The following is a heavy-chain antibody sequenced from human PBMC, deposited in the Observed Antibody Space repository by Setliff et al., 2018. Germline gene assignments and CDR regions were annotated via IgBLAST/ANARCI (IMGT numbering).Heavy chain of an antibody. J-gene: IGHJ4*02. CDR1: GFTFSTYR. CDR3: ARLRKDYGDYYYFDY. Sequence: GGSLRLSCAASGFTFSTYRMHWVRQAPGKGLEWVAVIRDDGSDKYYVDSVKGRFTISRDNAKNSLYLQMNSLRAEDTAVYYCARLRKDYGDYYYFDYWGQGTLVTVSS. CDR2: IRDDGSDK. V-gene: IGHV3-33*08. D-gene: IGHD4-17*01.